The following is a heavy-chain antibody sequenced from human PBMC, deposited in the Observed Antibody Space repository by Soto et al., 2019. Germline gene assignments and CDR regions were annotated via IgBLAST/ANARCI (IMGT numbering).Heavy chain of an antibody. CDR2: ISYTGAT. CDR3: ARGGPVSVSPAWQLLGYFDY. CDR1: GGSISRGAYF. J-gene: IGHJ4*02. Sequence: QVHLQESGPGQVRPSQTLSLSCSVSGGSISRGAYFWTWIRQFPGKGLEWIAYISYTGATYYSPSLMSRVTILADTAKNQFSLKLNSVTSADTAVYYCARGGPVSVSPAWQLLGYFDYWGQGTLVTVSS. V-gene: IGHV4-31*03. D-gene: IGHD2-15*01.